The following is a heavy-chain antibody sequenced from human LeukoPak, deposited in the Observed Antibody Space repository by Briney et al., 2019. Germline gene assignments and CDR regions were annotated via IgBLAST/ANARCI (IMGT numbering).Heavy chain of an antibody. J-gene: IGHJ4*02. CDR1: GGSISSSSYY. CDR3: ARMDYGDYGLEN. Sequence: SETLSLTCTVSGGSISSSSYYWGWIRQPPGKGLEWIGSIYYSGSTNYNPSLKSRVTMSVDTSKNQFSLKLSSVTAADTAVYYCARMDYGDYGLENWGQGTLVTVSS. CDR2: IYYSGST. V-gene: IGHV4-39*07. D-gene: IGHD4-17*01.